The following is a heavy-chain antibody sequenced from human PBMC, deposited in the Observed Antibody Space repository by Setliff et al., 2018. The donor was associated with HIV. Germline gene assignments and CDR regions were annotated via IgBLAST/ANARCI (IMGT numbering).Heavy chain of an antibody. D-gene: IGHD3-16*01. CDR3: ARARSCSGGTCLIYYYYYYGMDV. CDR2: IVDSGAT. Sequence: SETLSLTCDVYGGSLDNYYWTWMRQAPGKGLEWIGEIVDSGATFYNSSLQSRVTKSLDTPRKRFSLKLRSVTAADTAVYYCARARSCSGGTCLIYYYYYYGMDVWGQGTTVTVSS. J-gene: IGHJ6*02. V-gene: IGHV4-34*12. CDR1: GGSLDNYY.